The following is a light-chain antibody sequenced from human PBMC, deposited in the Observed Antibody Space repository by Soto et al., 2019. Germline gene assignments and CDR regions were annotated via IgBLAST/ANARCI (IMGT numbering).Light chain of an antibody. V-gene: IGKV3-15*01. CDR2: GAS. Sequence: EIVMTQSPATLSVSPGDRATLSCRASQSVSSKLAWYQQKPGQAPRLLIYGASTRATGIPARFSGSGSGTEFTLTISSLQSEDFAVYYCQQYNNWPPLTFGGGTKVEIK. J-gene: IGKJ4*01. CDR3: QQYNNWPPLT. CDR1: QSVSSK.